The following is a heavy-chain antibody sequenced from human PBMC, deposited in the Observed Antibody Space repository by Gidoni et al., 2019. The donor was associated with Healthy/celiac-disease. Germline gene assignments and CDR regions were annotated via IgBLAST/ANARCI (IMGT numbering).Heavy chain of an antibody. Sequence: QVQLQESGPGLVKPSQTLSLTCAVSGGSISSGGYYWSWIRQPPGKGLEWIGYIYYSGSTYYNPSLKSRVTISVDTSKNQFSLKLSSVTAADTAVYYCARVPGGPRRDKRITMVRRPPSHYYMDVWGKGTTVTVSS. D-gene: IGHD3-10*01. CDR2: IYYSGST. V-gene: IGHV4-30-4*01. CDR1: GGSISSGGYY. CDR3: ARVPGGPRRDKRITMVRRPPSHYYMDV. J-gene: IGHJ6*03.